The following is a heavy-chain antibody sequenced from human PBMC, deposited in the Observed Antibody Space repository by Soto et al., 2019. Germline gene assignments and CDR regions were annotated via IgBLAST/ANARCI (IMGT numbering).Heavy chain of an antibody. CDR2: IYYSGST. V-gene: IGHV4-61*01. Sequence: SETLSLTCTVSGGSISSSSYYWSWLRQPPGKELEWNGYIYYSGSTNYNPSLKSRVTISVDTYKNQFSLELSSVTAPDTAVYYCARVGCSGGSCYLAIWGQGTMVTVSS. CDR1: GGSISSSSYY. J-gene: IGHJ3*02. D-gene: IGHD2-15*01. CDR3: ARVGCSGGSCYLAI.